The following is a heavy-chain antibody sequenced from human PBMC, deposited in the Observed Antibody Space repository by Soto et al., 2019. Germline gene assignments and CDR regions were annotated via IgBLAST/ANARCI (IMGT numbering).Heavy chain of an antibody. Sequence: QVQLQQWGAGLLKPSETLSLTCAVYGGSFSAYYWSWIRQPPGKGLEWIGEINHGGSTNYNPSLKSRVTISVDRSKNQFSLKLSSVTAADTAVYYCARGVGYAGVDYWGQGTLVTVSS. CDR2: INHGGST. J-gene: IGHJ4*02. CDR1: GGSFSAYY. V-gene: IGHV4-34*01. D-gene: IGHD5-12*01. CDR3: ARGVGYAGVDY.